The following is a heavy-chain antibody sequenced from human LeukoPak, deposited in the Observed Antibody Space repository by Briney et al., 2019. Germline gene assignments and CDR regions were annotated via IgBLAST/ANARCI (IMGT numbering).Heavy chain of an antibody. CDR2: ISSSSSTI. D-gene: IGHD6-13*01. CDR1: GFTFSSYS. J-gene: IGHJ6*02. V-gene: IGHV3-48*04. Sequence: GGSLRLSRAASGFTFSSYSMNWVRQAPGKGLEWVSYISSSSSTIYYADSVKGRFTISRDNAKNSLYLQMNGLRAEDTAVYYCARDYSGYSSSWYLPGENYYGMDVWGQGTTVTVSS. CDR3: ARDYSGYSSSWYLPGENYYGMDV.